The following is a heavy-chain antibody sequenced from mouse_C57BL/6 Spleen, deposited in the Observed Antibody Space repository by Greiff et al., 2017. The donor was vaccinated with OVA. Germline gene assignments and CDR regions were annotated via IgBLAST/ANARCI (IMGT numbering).Heavy chain of an antibody. CDR2: IDPETGGT. CDR3: TRRGVYDGYFYFDY. Sequence: VKLQESGAELVRPGASVTLSCKASGYTFTDYEMHWVKQTPVHGLEWIGAIDPETGGTAYNQKFKGKAILTADKSSSTAYMELRSLTSEDSAVYYCTRRGVYDGYFYFDYWGQGTTLTVSS. J-gene: IGHJ2*01. CDR1: GYTFTDYE. D-gene: IGHD2-3*01. V-gene: IGHV1-15*01.